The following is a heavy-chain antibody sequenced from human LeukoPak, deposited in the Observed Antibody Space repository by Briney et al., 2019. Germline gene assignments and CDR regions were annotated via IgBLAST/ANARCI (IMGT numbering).Heavy chain of an antibody. V-gene: IGHV1-18*01. Sequence: GASVTVSCKASGYTFTSYGISWVRQAPGQGLEWRGWISAYNGNTNYAQKLQGRVTMTTDTSTSTAYMQLRSLRSDDTAVYYCATDLGYYGSGSYYNNWGQGALVIVSS. CDR2: ISAYNGNT. J-gene: IGHJ4*02. D-gene: IGHD3-10*01. CDR1: GYTFTSYG. CDR3: ATDLGYYGSGSYYNN.